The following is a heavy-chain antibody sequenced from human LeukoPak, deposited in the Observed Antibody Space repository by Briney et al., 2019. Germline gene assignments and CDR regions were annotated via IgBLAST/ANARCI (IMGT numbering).Heavy chain of an antibody. V-gene: IGHV3-30*18. D-gene: IGHD2-8*01. CDR1: GFTFSSYG. J-gene: IGHJ4*02. Sequence: GGSLRLSCAASGFTFSSYGMHWVRQAPGKGLEWAAVISYDGSNKYYADSVKGRFTISRDNSKNTLYLQMNSLRAEDTAVYYCAKAARYCTNGVCYVSYWGQGTLVTVSS. CDR2: ISYDGSNK. CDR3: AKAARYCTNGVCYVSY.